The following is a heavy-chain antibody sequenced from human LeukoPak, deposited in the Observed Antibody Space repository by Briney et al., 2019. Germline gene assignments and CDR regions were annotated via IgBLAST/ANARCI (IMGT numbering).Heavy chain of an antibody. CDR2: ISGSGGST. Sequence: PGRSLRLSCAASGFTFSSYAMHWVRQAPGKGLEWVSAISGSGGSTYYADSVKGRFTISRDNSKNTLYLQMNSLRAEDTAVYYCAKDPQLHWMYWDWGQGTLVTVSS. CDR1: GFTFSSYA. V-gene: IGHV3-23*01. D-gene: IGHD5-12*01. J-gene: IGHJ4*02. CDR3: AKDPQLHWMYWD.